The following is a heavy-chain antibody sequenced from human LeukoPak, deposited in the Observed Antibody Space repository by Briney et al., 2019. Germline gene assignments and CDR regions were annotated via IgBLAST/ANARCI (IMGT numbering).Heavy chain of an antibody. CDR3: AKDWFNGVVDD. V-gene: IGHV3-23*01. J-gene: IGHJ4*02. CDR2: IGGSGDHI. CDR1: GFTFSSNA. D-gene: IGHD3-10*01. Sequence: PGRSLRLSCAASGFTFSSNAMSWVRQAPGKGLEWVSVIGGSGDHIYYADSVKGRFTISRDNTKNTLYLQMNSLRAEDTAVYYCAKDWFNGVVDDWGQGTLVTVSS.